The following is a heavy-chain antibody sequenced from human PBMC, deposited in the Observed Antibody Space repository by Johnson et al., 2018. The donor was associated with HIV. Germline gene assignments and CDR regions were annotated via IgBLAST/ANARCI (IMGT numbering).Heavy chain of an antibody. D-gene: IGHD1-26*01. V-gene: IGHV3-30*04. CDR1: GFTFSSPA. Sequence: QVQLVESGGGVVQPGRSLRLSCAASGFTFSSPAMHWVRQAPGKGLAWVTFISHDGSNKYYAVSVMGRFTIARHHSKNTLYLQMNSLRAEDTALYYCAKDRWELFWGGGEASHDAFDIWGQGTMVTVSS. J-gene: IGHJ3*02. CDR2: ISHDGSNK. CDR3: AKDRWELFWGGGEASHDAFDI.